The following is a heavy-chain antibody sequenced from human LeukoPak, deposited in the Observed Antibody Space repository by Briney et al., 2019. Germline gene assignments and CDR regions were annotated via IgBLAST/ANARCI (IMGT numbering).Heavy chain of an antibody. CDR3: ARGAAEGLDR. CDR1: GYTFTSNA. Sequence: ASVKVSCTASGYTFTSNAMHWVRQAPGQRPEWMGWINTGNGNTKYSQKFQGRVTISRDTSANTAYMEVSSLRPEDTAVYYCARGAAEGLDRWGQGTLVTVSS. CDR2: INTGNGNT. J-gene: IGHJ5*02. D-gene: IGHD6-13*01. V-gene: IGHV1-3*04.